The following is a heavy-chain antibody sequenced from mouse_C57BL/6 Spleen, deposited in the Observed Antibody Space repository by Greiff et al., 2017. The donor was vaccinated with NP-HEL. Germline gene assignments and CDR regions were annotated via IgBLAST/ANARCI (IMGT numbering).Heavy chain of an antibody. D-gene: IGHD2-4*01. CDR1: GFSLTSYG. Sequence: VKLMESGPGLVAPSQSLSITCTVSGFSLTSYGVHWVRQPPGKGLEWLVVIWSDGSTTYNSALKSRLSISKDNSKSQVFLKMNSLQTDDTAMYYCARSIYYDYEDYAMDYWGQGTSVTVSS. J-gene: IGHJ4*01. CDR3: ARSIYYDYEDYAMDY. V-gene: IGHV2-6*03. CDR2: IWSDGST.